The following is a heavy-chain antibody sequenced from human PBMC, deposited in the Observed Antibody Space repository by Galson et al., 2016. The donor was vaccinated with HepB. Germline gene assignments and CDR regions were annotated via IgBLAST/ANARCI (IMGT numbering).Heavy chain of an antibody. Sequence: SLRLSCATSGFTFNNYGINWVRQAPGKGLEWVAVISYDGNNRHYAYSVKGRFTISRDKSKNTMDLEMDSLRVEDTAIYFCFRVPRYYAGYSSGVGDCWGPRVLVTVAS. J-gene: IGHJ5*01. V-gene: IGHV3-33*08. D-gene: IGHD2-15*01. CDR2: ISYDGNNR. CDR3: FRVPRYYAGYSSGVGDC. CDR1: GFTFNNYG.